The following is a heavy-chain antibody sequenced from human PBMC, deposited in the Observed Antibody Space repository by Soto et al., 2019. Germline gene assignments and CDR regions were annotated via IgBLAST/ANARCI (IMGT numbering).Heavy chain of an antibody. Sequence: ASVKVSCKASGYRFSTYGINWVRQAPGQGLERLGWTSTNNDDRNYAQKFRGRVTFTTDTSTSTAYMELRSLISDDTAVYFCARERYVASRHSHFDSWGQGTQVTVSS. CDR1: GYRFSTYG. D-gene: IGHD6-6*01. CDR3: ARERYVASRHSHFDS. J-gene: IGHJ4*02. CDR2: TSTNNDDR. V-gene: IGHV1-18*04.